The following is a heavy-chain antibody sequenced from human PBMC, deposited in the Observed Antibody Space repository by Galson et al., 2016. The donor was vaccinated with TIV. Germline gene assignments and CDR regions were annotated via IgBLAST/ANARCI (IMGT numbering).Heavy chain of an antibody. V-gene: IGHV3-15*01. Sequence: SLRLSCAASGFIFSNAWLSWVRQAPGKGLEWVGRIKTNFEGGTTDSAAPVKGRFTISRHDSKNTLFLQMNRLKTEDTAVYYCTTELGYCSGGYCYYFDYWGQGTLVTVSS. CDR2: IKTNFEGGTT. CDR3: TTELGYCSGGYCYYFDY. J-gene: IGHJ4*02. D-gene: IGHD2-15*01. CDR1: GFIFSNAW.